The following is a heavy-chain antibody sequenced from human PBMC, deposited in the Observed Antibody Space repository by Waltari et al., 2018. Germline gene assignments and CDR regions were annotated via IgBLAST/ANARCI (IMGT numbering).Heavy chain of an antibody. V-gene: IGHV1-69*05. CDR3: ARALCGGDCYSAWYFDL. J-gene: IGHJ2*01. Sequence: QVQLVQSGAEVKKPGSSVKVSCKASGGTFSSYAISWVRQAPGQGLEWMGGSIPIFGTANYAQKCQGRITITTDESTSTAYMELSSLRSEDTAVYYCARALCGGDCYSAWYFDLWGRGTLVTVSS. CDR2: SIPIFGTA. D-gene: IGHD2-21*02. CDR1: GGTFSSYA.